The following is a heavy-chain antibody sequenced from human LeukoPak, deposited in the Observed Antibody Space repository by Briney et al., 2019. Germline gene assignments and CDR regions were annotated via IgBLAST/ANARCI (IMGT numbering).Heavy chain of an antibody. CDR2: IYYSGST. D-gene: IGHD3-10*01. J-gene: IGHJ6*02. CDR1: GGSISSYY. V-gene: IGHV4-59*01. Sequence: SETLSLTCTVSGGSISSYYWSWIRQPPGKGLEWIGYIYYSGSTNYNPSLKSRVTISVDTSKNQFSLKLSSVTAADTAVYYCARVRRYYGSGSYCYGMGVWGQGTTVTVSS. CDR3: ARVRRYYGSGSYCYGMGV.